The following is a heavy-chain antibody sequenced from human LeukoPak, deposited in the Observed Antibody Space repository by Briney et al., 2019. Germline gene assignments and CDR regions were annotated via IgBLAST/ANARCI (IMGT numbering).Heavy chain of an antibody. V-gene: IGHV3-48*03. Sequence: GGSLRLSCAASGFTFSSYEMNWVRQAPGKGLGWVSYISSSGSTIYYADSVKGRFTISRDNAKNSLYLQMNSLRAEDTAVYYCARDPLGDILTGYWDSDGMDVWGQGTTVTVSS. D-gene: IGHD3-9*01. CDR1: GFTFSSYE. CDR3: ARDPLGDILTGYWDSDGMDV. J-gene: IGHJ6*02. CDR2: ISSSGSTI.